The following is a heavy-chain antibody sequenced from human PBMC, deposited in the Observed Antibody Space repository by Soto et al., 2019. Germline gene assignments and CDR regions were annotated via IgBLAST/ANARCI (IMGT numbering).Heavy chain of an antibody. D-gene: IGHD3-3*01. Sequence: PGESLKISCKGSGYTFTSHWISWVRQMPRKRLEWMGRIDPGDSYTNYSPSFQGHVTISADKSISTAYLQWSGLKASDTALYYCARHETPLRYDFRTGYIASWGHGTLVTVSS. V-gene: IGHV5-10-1*01. J-gene: IGHJ5*01. CDR3: ARHETPLRYDFRTGYIAS. CDR2: IDPGDSYT. CDR1: GYTFTSHW.